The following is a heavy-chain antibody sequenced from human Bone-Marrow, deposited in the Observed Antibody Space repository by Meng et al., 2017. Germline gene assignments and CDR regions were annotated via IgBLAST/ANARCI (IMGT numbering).Heavy chain of an antibody. J-gene: IGHJ3*02. CDR2: ISYDGSNK. V-gene: IGHV3-30*04. Sequence: SLKTPCAASGFTFSSYAMHWVRQAPGKGLEWVAVISYDGSNKYYADPVKGRFTISRDNSKNKLYLQMNSLRAEDTAVYYCARDRRGYSYGGHVVPGRLSAFDIWGQGTMVTVSS. D-gene: IGHD5-18*01. CDR1: GFTFSSYA. CDR3: ARDRRGYSYGGHVVPGRLSAFDI.